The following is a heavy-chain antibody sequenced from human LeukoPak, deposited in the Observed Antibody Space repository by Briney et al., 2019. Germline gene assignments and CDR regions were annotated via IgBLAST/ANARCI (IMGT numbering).Heavy chain of an antibody. J-gene: IGHJ6*03. CDR3: ARGPSIVVVPAADPQLGYYYMDV. CDR2: INAGNGNT. D-gene: IGHD2-2*01. Sequence: ASVKVSCKASGYTFTSYAMHWVRQAPGQRLEWMGWINAGNGNTKYSQEFQGRVTITRDTSASTAYMELSSLRSEDMAVYYCARGPSIVVVPAADPQLGYYYMDVWGKGTTVTVSS. CDR1: GYTFTSYA. V-gene: IGHV1-3*03.